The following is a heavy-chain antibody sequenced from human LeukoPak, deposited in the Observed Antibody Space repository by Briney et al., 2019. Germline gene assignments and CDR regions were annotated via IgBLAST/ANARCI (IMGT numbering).Heavy chain of an antibody. CDR1: GGSISSYY. CDR2: MDNSGST. D-gene: IGHD4-11*01. Sequence: PSETLSLTCTVSGGSISSYYWTWLRQPPGKGLEWIGYMDNSGSTNYNPSLKSRVTISADTSKNQFSLRLSSVTAADTVVYYCATWVTVIYAFDIWGQGTMVTVSS. V-gene: IGHV4-59*01. CDR3: ATWVTVIYAFDI. J-gene: IGHJ3*02.